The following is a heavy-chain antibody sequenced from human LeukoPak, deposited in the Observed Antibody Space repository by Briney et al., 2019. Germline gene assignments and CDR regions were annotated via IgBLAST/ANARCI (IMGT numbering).Heavy chain of an antibody. Sequence: AASVKVSCKASGYTFTGYYMHWVRQAPGQGLEWMVWINPNSGGTNYAQKFQGRVTMTRDTSISTAYMELSRLRSDDTAVYYCARAVSGSYYVNFDYWGQGTLVTVSS. V-gene: IGHV1-2*02. CDR3: ARAVSGSYYVNFDY. D-gene: IGHD1-26*01. J-gene: IGHJ4*02. CDR2: INPNSGGT. CDR1: GYTFTGYY.